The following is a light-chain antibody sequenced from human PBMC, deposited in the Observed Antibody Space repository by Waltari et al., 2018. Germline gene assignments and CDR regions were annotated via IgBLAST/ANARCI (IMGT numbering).Light chain of an antibody. CDR2: DAS. J-gene: IGKJ3*01. V-gene: IGKV3-11*01. CDR3: QQRSTSFT. Sequence: EIVLTQSPATLSLSPGERATLSCRASQSISSYLAWYQQKPGQAPRLLIYDASTRATGILARFSGSGSVTDFTLTISSLEPEDFALYYCQQRSTSFTFGPGTRVDVK. CDR1: QSISSY.